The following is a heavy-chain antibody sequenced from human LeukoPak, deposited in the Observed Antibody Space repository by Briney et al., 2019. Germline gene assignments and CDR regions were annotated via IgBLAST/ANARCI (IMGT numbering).Heavy chain of an antibody. D-gene: IGHD1-26*01. CDR2: ISWNSGDI. V-gene: IGHV3-9*01. CDR1: GFTFDDFA. Sequence: GGSLRLSCAASGFTFDDFAMHWVRQAPGKGLEWVSGISWNSGDIGYADSVKGRFTISRDNAKNSLYLQMNSLRVEDTALYYCAKDIRLLSLSGSFDYWGQGTLVTVSS. J-gene: IGHJ4*02. CDR3: AKDIRLLSLSGSFDY.